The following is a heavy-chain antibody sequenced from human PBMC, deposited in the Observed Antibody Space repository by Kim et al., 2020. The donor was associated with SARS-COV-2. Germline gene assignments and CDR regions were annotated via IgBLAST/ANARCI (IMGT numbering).Heavy chain of an antibody. V-gene: IGHV3-7*04. CDR1: GFTFSSSY. CDR3: ARGAATPGIDY. J-gene: IGHJ4*02. D-gene: IGHD2-15*01. Sequence: GGSLRLSCVPSGFTFSSSYMSWVRRAPGRGLEWVAIINKDGTYKDYVDSVKGRFTISRDNAWNSLYLEMNSLRGDDTAIYYCARGAATPGIDYWGQGALV. CDR2: INKDGTYK.